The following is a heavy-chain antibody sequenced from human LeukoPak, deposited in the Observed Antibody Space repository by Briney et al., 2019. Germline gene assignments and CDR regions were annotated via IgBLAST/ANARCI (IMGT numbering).Heavy chain of an antibody. D-gene: IGHD3-22*01. Sequence: ASVKVSCKASGYTFTSYGISWVRQAPGQGLEWMGWISPYNGNTNYAQKLQGRVTMTTDTSTSTAYMELRSLRSDDTAVYYCARDGRGNYYDSSGLHDYWGQGTLVTVSS. V-gene: IGHV1-18*01. CDR3: ARDGRGNYYDSSGLHDY. CDR1: GYTFTSYG. J-gene: IGHJ4*02. CDR2: ISPYNGNT.